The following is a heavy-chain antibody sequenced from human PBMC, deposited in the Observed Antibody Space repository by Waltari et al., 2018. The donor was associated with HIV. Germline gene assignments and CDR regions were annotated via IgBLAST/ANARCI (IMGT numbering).Heavy chain of an antibody. D-gene: IGHD3-10*01. CDR2: MNTNRGNT. CDR3: ASGDYGSGPNYYYYGMDV. CDR1: GYTFTSYD. Sequence: QVQLVQSGAEVKKPGASVKVSCKASGYTFTSYDINWVRQATGQGLEWMGWMNTNRGNTGYAQKFQGRVTMTRNTSISTAYMELSSLRSEDTAVYYCASGDYGSGPNYYYYGMDVWGQGTTVTVSS. J-gene: IGHJ6*02. V-gene: IGHV1-8*01.